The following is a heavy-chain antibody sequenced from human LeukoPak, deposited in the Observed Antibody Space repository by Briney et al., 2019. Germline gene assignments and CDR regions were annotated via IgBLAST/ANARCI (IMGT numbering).Heavy chain of an antibody. J-gene: IGHJ5*02. CDR1: GGSFSGYY. D-gene: IGHD3-10*01. CDR2: IYYSGST. CDR3: ASPSSMVRGALFDP. V-gene: IGHV4-34*01. Sequence: SETLSLTCAVYGGSFSGYYWSWIRQPPGKGLEWIGSIYYSGSTYYNPSLKSRVTISVDTSKNQFSLKLSSVTAADTAVYYCASPSSMVRGALFDPWGQGTLVTVSS.